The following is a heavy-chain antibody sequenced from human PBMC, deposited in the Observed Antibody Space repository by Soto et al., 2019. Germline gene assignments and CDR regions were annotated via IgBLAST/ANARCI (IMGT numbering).Heavy chain of an antibody. CDR2: ISGSGGST. V-gene: IGHV3-23*01. CDR3: AKPMMKIAAREKDARFDY. CDR1: GFTFSSYA. J-gene: IGHJ4*02. D-gene: IGHD6-6*01. Sequence: EVQLLESGGGLVQPGGSLRLSCAASGFTFSSYAMSWVRQAPGKGLEWVSAISGSGGSTYYADSVKGRFTISRDNSKNTLYLQMNSLTAEDTAVYYCAKPMMKIAAREKDARFDYWGQGTLVTVSS.